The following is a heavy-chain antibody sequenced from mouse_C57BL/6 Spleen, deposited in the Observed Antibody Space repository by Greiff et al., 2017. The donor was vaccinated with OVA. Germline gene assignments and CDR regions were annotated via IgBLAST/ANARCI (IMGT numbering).Heavy chain of an antibody. CDR1: GYSITSGYY. D-gene: IGHD1-1*01. Sequence: DVQLQESGPGLVKPSQSLSLTCSVTGYSITSGYYWNWIRQFPGNKLEWMGYISYDGSNNYNPSLKNRISITRDTSKNQFFLKLNSVTTEDTATYYCARDRVVDYAMDYWGQGTSVTVSS. CDR2: ISYDGSN. CDR3: ARDRVVDYAMDY. J-gene: IGHJ4*01. V-gene: IGHV3-6*01.